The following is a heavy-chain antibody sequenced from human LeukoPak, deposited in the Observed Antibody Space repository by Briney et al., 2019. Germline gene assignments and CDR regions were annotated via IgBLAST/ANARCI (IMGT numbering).Heavy chain of an antibody. Sequence: GGTLRLSCAASGFTFSGYGMSWVRQAPGKGPKWVSAISGSGGSTYYADSAKGRITISRDNSKNTLYLQMNSLRAEDTAVYYCAKGVGYCSGGSCQQFDYWGQGTLVTVSS. D-gene: IGHD2-15*01. J-gene: IGHJ4*02. V-gene: IGHV3-23*01. CDR1: GFTFSGYG. CDR2: ISGSGGST. CDR3: AKGVGYCSGGSCQQFDY.